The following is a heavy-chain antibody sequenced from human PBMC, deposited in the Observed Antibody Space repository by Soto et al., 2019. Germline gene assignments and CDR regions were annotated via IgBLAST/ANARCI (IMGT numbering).Heavy chain of an antibody. D-gene: IGHD6-19*01. CDR2: INAGNGHT. V-gene: IGHV1-3*01. J-gene: IGHJ4*02. CDR3: VRVVGIAVDEY. Sequence: QVQLVQSGAAVKKPGASVKVSGKASGYTFTSYAMHWVRQAPGQRLEWMGWINAGNGHTKYSQKCGGRVTMTRAPAASTAYMALSSLRSECSAVYYCVRVVGIAVDEYWGQGTLVTVSS. CDR1: GYTFTSYA.